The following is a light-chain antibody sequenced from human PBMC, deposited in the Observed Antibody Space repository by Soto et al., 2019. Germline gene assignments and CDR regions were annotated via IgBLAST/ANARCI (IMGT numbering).Light chain of an antibody. Sequence: QSVLTQPPSASGTPGQRVTSSCSGSSFNIGRNPVNWYQQFPGTAHKLLIYTNDQRPSGVPDRFSGSKSGTSAALAISGLQSEDEADYYCAAWDDSLNGWVFGGGTKLTVL. CDR3: AAWDDSLNGWV. J-gene: IGLJ3*02. CDR2: TND. CDR1: SFNIGRNP. V-gene: IGLV1-44*01.